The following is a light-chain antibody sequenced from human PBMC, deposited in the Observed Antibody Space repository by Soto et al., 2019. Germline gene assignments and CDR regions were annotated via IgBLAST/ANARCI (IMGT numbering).Light chain of an antibody. V-gene: IGKV3-20*01. J-gene: IGKJ4*01. CDR2: GAS. CDR3: QQYGSSSLV. CDR1: QSVSSSY. Sequence: EIVLTQSPGTLSLSPGERATLSCRASQSVSSSYLAWYQQKPGQAPRLLIYGASSRATGIPDRFSGSGSGTDFTLTISRLEPEDFAVYYCQQYGSSSLVFSGGTKVEIK.